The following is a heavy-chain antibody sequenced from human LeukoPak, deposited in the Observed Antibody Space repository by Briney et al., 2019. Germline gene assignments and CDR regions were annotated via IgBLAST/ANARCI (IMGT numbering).Heavy chain of an antibody. Sequence: PGGSLRLSCAASGFTFSSYWMSWVRQAPGKGLEWVANIKQDGSEKYYVDSVKGRFTISRDNAKNSLYLQMNSLRAEDTAVYYCARGGASYYCYYMDVWGKGTTVTVSS. CDR3: ARGGASYYCYYMDV. J-gene: IGHJ6*03. CDR2: IKQDGSEK. CDR1: GFTFSSYW. V-gene: IGHV3-7*01. D-gene: IGHD1-26*01.